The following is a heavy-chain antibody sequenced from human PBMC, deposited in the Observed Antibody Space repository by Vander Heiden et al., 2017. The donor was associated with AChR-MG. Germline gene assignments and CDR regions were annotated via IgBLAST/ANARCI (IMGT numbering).Heavy chain of an antibody. CDR1: GFTCDKYN. CDR3: ARTGPYYYFARDV. CDR2: INWDGSET. Sequence: DGRLVGYGGAAVQRVGSLALSWAGSGFTCDKYNILWVRQAPGKGLEWDSHINWDGSETDYAESVKGRFKISRDNSRNSVDLQMTSRRSDDSALYYCARTGPYYYFARDVWGQRTEGTVS. J-gene: IGHJ6*02. V-gene: IGHV3-43*01.